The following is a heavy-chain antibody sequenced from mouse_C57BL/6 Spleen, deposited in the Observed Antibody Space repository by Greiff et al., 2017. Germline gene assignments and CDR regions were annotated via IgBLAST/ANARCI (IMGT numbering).Heavy chain of an antibody. CDR1: GYTFTSYG. V-gene: IGHV1-81*01. CDR2: IYPRSGNT. D-gene: IGHD4-1*01. Sequence: VKLVESGAELARPGASVKLSCKASGYTFTSYGISWVKQRTGQGLEWIGEIYPRSGNTYYNEKFKGKATLTADKSSSTAYMELRSLTSEDSAVYFCARLAGTGYAMDYWGQGTSVTVSS. J-gene: IGHJ4*01. CDR3: ARLAGTGYAMDY.